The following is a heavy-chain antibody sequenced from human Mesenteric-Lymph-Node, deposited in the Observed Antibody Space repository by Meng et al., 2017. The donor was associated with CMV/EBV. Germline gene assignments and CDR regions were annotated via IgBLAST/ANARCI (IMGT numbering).Heavy chain of an antibody. CDR3: ARGVGARSSNFDY. D-gene: IGHD6-6*01. V-gene: IGHV4-59*01. CDR2: ISYSGST. CDR1: GGSFSGYY. Sequence: SETLSLTCAVYGGSFSGYYWSWIRQPPGKGLEWIGFISYSGSTNYNPSHKSRVTISIDTSKNHFSLKMSSVTAADTAVYYCARGVGARSSNFDYWGQGILVTVSS. J-gene: IGHJ4*02.